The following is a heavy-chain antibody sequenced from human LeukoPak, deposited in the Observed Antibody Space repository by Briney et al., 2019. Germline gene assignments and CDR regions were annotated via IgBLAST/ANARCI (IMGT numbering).Heavy chain of an antibody. CDR2: ISHSGSSI. V-gene: IGHV3-11*01. CDR3: ARENCSGGSCYSIYYYYYMDV. Sequence: GGSLRLSCAASGFTFSDYYMSWFRQAPGKGLEWVSYISHSGSSIYYVDSVKGRFTISRDNAKNSLYLQMNRLRAEDTAVYYCARENCSGGSCYSIYYYYYMDVWGKGTTVTVSS. D-gene: IGHD2-15*01. J-gene: IGHJ6*03. CDR1: GFTFSDYY.